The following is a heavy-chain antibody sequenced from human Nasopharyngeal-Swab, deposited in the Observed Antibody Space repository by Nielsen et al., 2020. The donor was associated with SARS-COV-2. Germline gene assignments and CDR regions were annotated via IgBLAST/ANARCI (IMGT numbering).Heavy chain of an antibody. J-gene: IGHJ3*01. Sequence: GESLKISCAASGFTVSSNYMSWVRQAPGKGLEWVSVIYSGGSTYYADSVKGRFTISRDNSKNTLYLQMNSLRAEDTAVYYCAGTPVDIVATYVWGQGTMVTVSS. CDR2: IYSGGST. D-gene: IGHD5-12*01. CDR1: GFTVSSNY. V-gene: IGHV3-66*01. CDR3: AGTPVDIVATYV.